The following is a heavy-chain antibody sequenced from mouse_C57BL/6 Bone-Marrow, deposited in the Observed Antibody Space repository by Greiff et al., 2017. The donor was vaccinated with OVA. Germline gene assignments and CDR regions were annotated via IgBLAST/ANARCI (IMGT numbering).Heavy chain of an antibody. CDR2: IWSGGST. J-gene: IGHJ4*01. V-gene: IGHV2-2*01. CDR3: ARKKQIYYYGSFYAMDY. Sequence: VQVVESGPGLVQPSQSLSITCTVSGFSLTSYGVHWVRQSPGKGLEWLGVIWSGGSTDYNAAFISRLSISKDNSKSQVFFKMNSLQADDTARYYGARKKQIYYYGSFYAMDYWGQGTSVTVSS. CDR1: GFSLTSYG. D-gene: IGHD1-1*01.